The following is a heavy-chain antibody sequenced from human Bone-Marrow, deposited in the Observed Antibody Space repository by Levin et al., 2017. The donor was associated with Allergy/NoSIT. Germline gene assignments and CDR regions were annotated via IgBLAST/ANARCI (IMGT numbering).Heavy chain of an antibody. CDR2: VWDDGSKE. CDR3: ATSTLTDAFDI. V-gene: IGHV3-33*01. J-gene: IGHJ3*02. D-gene: IGHD2-15*01. Sequence: TGGSLRLSCVASGFTFSDYKMHFVRQAPGKRLEWVALVWDDGSKEFYADSVKGRFTISRDNSKNTVYLHMHSLRAEDSAVYYCATSTLTDAFDIWGLGTRVIVSS. CDR1: GFTFSDYK.